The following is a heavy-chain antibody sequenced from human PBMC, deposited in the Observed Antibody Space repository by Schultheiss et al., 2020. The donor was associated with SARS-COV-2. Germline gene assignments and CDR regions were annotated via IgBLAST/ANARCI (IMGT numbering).Heavy chain of an antibody. CDR3: ARDRGSGSYLSY. J-gene: IGHJ4*02. Sequence: GGSLRLSCAASGLSFSSYAMHWVRQAPGKGLEWVAVISYDGSNKYYADSVKGRFTISRDNSKNTLYLQMNSLRAEDTAVYYCARDRGSGSYLSYWGQGTLVTVSS. CDR1: GLSFSSYA. D-gene: IGHD3-10*01. CDR2: ISYDGSNK. V-gene: IGHV3-30-3*01.